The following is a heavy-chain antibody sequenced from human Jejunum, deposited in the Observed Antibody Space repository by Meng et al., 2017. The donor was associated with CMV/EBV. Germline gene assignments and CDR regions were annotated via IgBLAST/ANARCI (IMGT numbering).Heavy chain of an antibody. Sequence: QVPLVPSGSECKQLGASGKVSCRPSVYTFTSYAINWVRQAPGQGPDWMGWIDPNTGNPTYDQGFTGRFVFSLDTSVSTAYLQINSLRADDTAVYYCARDSPLDGYSLLDYWGQGTLVTVSS. CDR2: IDPNTGNP. CDR1: VYTFTSYA. V-gene: IGHV7-4-1*02. J-gene: IGHJ4*02. D-gene: IGHD5-24*01. CDR3: ARDSPLDGYSLLDY.